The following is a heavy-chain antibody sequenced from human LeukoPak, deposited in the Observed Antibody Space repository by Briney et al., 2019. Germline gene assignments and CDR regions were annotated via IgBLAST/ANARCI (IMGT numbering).Heavy chain of an antibody. V-gene: IGHV3-53*01. CDR1: AFSVNNNY. CDR2: MDTFGGI. CDR3: AGGSYYGSGGRPGYFDH. D-gene: IGHD3-10*01. J-gene: IGHJ4*02. Sequence: GGSLRLSCAASAFSVNNNYMNWVRQAPGKGLEWVSLMDTFGGIYYRDSVKGRFTISRDISKNTMYLQMNTLSAEDTAVYYCAGGSYYGSGGRPGYFDHWGQGILVTVSS.